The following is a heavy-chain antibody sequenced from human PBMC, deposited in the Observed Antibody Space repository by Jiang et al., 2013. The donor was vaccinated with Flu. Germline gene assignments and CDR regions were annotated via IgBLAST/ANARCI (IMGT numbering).Heavy chain of an antibody. V-gene: IGHV7-4-1*02. CDR3: ARDKYSYGASYYYHYGMDV. J-gene: IGHJ6*02. D-gene: IGHD5-18*01. CDR1: GYSFTRYA. CDR2: INTNTGIP. Sequence: CKGSGYSFTRYAVNWVRQAPGQGLEWMGWINTNTGIPTYGQGFTGRFVFSLDTSVSTAYLQISSLKAEDTAVYYCARDKYSYGASYYYHYGMDVWGQGTTVIVSS.